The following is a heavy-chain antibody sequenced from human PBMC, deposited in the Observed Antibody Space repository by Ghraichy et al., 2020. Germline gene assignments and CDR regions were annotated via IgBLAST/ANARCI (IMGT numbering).Heavy chain of an antibody. Sequence: GGSLRLSCAASGFSFSYYTMNWVRQAPGKGLEWISHITTSTKTKYYADSVKGRFTISRDDAKNSLYLQMNSLRAEDTAVYYCARGLFYDSSVSGDLWGQGTLVTVSS. J-gene: IGHJ5*02. CDR2: ITTSTKTK. CDR1: GFSFSYYT. D-gene: IGHD3-22*01. V-gene: IGHV3-48*01. CDR3: ARGLFYDSSVSGDL.